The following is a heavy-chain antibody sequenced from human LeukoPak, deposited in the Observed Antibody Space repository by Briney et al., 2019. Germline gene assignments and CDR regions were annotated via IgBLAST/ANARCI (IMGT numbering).Heavy chain of an antibody. J-gene: IGHJ3*02. CDR1: GFTFSSYA. Sequence: LPGGSLRLSCAASGFTFSSYAMSWVRQAPGKGLEWVSAISGSGGSTYYADSVKGRFTISRDNSKNTLYLQMNSLRAEDTAVYYCAKVNWQQLVPTPDDAFDIWGQGTMVTVSS. CDR3: AKVNWQQLVPTPDDAFDI. CDR2: ISGSGGST. V-gene: IGHV3-23*01. D-gene: IGHD6-13*01.